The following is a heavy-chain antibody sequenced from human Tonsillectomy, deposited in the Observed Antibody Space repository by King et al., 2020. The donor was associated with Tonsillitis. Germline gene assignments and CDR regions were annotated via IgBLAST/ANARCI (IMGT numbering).Heavy chain of an antibody. CDR1: GGTFSRLG. V-gene: IGHV1-69*18. Sequence: QLVQSGAELKKPGSSVKVSCKASGGTFSRLGISWVRQAPGQGLEWMGSIIPMFGPANYAQKFQARATITADEPTSTVYLDLSSLTSEDTAVYYCARDDYDSSGYYQSFYYYGMDVWGQGTTVTVSS. CDR2: IIPMFGPA. D-gene: IGHD3-22*01. J-gene: IGHJ6*02. CDR3: ARDDYDSSGYYQSFYYYGMDV.